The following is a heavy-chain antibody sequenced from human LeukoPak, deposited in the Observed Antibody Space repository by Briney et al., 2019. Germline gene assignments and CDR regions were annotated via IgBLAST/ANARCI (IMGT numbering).Heavy chain of an antibody. Sequence: GGSLRLSCAASGFTFSSYGMHWVRQAPGKGLEWVAFIRYDGSNKYYADSVKGRFSISRDNAKSSLDLQMNSLRAEDTAVYYCARAMSTWGGVRNYFDSWGRGALVTVSS. V-gene: IGHV3-30*02. J-gene: IGHJ4*02. CDR3: ARAMSTWGGVRNYFDS. D-gene: IGHD3-16*01. CDR1: GFTFSSYG. CDR2: IRYDGSNK.